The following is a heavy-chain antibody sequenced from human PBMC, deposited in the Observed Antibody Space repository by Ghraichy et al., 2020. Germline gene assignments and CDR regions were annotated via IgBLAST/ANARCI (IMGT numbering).Heavy chain of an antibody. CDR2: ISSSSSTI. J-gene: IGHJ6*02. CDR1: GFTFSSYS. CDR3: ARVIGSSSYYYYYGMDV. Sequence: GGSLRLSCAASGFTFSSYSMNWVRQAPGKGLEWVSYISSSSSTIYYADSVKGRFTISRDNAKNSLYLQMNSLRDEDTAVYYCARVIGSSSYYYYYGMDVWGQGTTVTVSS. V-gene: IGHV3-48*02. D-gene: IGHD6-13*01.